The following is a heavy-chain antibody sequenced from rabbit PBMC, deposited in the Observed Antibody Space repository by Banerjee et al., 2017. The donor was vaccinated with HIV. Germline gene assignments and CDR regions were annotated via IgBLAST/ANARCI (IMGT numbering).Heavy chain of an antibody. CDR3: ARDLSGVIGWNLNL. CDR2: IGAGSSGNT. J-gene: IGHJ4*01. V-gene: IGHV1S45*01. CDR1: GFSFSSSYW. D-gene: IGHD1-1*01. Sequence: QEQLEESGGDLVKPEGSLTLTCTASGFSFSSSYWICWVRQAPGKGLEWIACIGAGSSGNTYYASWAKGRFTISKTSSTTVTLQMTSLTAADTATYFCARDLSGVIGWNLNLWGPGTLVTVS.